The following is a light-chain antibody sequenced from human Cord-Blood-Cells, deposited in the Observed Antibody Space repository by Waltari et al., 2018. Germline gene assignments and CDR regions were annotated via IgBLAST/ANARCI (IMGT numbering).Light chain of an antibody. CDR2: EVS. CDR3: SSYTSSSTYV. Sequence: QSALTQPASVSGSPGQSITISCTGTSSDVGGYNYVSWYQQHPGKAPKLMIYEVSNRPSGVPKRFSGYKSGNTASLTISGLQAEDEADYYCSSYTSSSTYVFGTGTKVTVL. J-gene: IGLJ1*01. V-gene: IGLV2-14*01. CDR1: SSDVGGYNY.